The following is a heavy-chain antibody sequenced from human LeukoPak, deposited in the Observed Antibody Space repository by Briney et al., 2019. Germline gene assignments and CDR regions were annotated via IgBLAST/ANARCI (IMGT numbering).Heavy chain of an antibody. V-gene: IGHV4-34*01. Sequence: SETLSLTCAVYGGSFSGYYWSWIRQPPGKGLEWIGEINHSGSTNYNPSLKSRVTISVDTSKNQFSLKLSSVTAADTAVYYCARKYGYSYGKNFDYWGQGTLVTVSS. CDR3: ARKYGYSYGKNFDY. CDR1: GGSFSGYY. CDR2: INHSGST. J-gene: IGHJ4*02. D-gene: IGHD5-18*01.